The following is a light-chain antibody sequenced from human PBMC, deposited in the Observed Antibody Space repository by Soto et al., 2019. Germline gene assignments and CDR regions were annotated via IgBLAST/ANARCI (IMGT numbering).Light chain of an antibody. CDR1: QSVTSDY. CDR3: QQYCISRT. Sequence: EIVLTQSPGTLSLSPGERATLSCRASQSVTSDYLAWYQQRPGQAPRLLIFAASTRATGIPDRFSGGGSETEFTLTISSLEHEDSAVYYCQQYCISRTFGQGTKVEIK. J-gene: IGKJ1*01. V-gene: IGKV3-20*01. CDR2: AAS.